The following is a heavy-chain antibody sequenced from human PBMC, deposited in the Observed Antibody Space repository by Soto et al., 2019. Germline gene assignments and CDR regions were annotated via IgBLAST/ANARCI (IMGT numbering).Heavy chain of an antibody. CDR1: GFTFSSYA. D-gene: IGHD2-2*01. CDR2: ISGSGGST. J-gene: IGHJ3*02. CDR3: AKDAQIVPASIDALKNAFYS. V-gene: IGHV3-23*01. Sequence: PGGSLRLSCAASGFTFSSYAMSWVRQAPGKGLEWVSAISGSGGSTYYADSVKGRFTISRDNSKNTLYLQMNSLRGEDTAEFYCAKDAQIVPASIDALKNAFYSFCQETIVAVPS.